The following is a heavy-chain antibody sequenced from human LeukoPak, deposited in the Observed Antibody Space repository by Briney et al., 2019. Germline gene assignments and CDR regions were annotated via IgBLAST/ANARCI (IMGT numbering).Heavy chain of an antibody. D-gene: IGHD4-17*01. CDR2: MNPNSGNT. Sequence: ASVKVSCKASGYTFTSYDINWVRQATGQGLEWMGWMNPNSGNTGYAQKFQGRVTITRNTSISTAYMELSSLRSEDTAVYYCARLHGDHYYYYMDVWGKGTTVTVSS. V-gene: IGHV1-8*03. CDR3: ARLHGDHYYYYMDV. J-gene: IGHJ6*03. CDR1: GYTFTSYD.